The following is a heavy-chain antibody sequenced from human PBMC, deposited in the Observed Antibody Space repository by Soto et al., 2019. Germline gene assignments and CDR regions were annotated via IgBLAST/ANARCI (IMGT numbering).Heavy chain of an antibody. V-gene: IGHV1-2*02. CDR1: GYTFTASY. CDR2: INPNSGDT. J-gene: IGHJ5*02. Sequence: ASVKVSCKASGYTFTASYMHWVRQAPGQGLEWMGWINPNSGDTSYAQNFQGRVTMTRDTSINTAYMELIRLTSDDTAVYYCARDRSLGANWFGPWGQGTLVTAPQ. CDR3: ARDRSLGANWFGP. D-gene: IGHD1-26*01.